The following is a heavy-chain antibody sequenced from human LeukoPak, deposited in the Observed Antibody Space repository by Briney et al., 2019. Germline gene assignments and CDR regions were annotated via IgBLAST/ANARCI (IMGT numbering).Heavy chain of an antibody. CDR1: GFTFSSYA. CDR3: AKIASPRGYSSGWYCDY. V-gene: IGHV3-23*01. J-gene: IGHJ4*02. Sequence: PGASLRLSCAASGFTFSSYAMSWVRQAPGKGLEWVSAISGSGGSTYYADSVKGRFTISRDNSKNTLYLQMNSLRAEDTAVYYCAKIASPRGYSSGWYCDYWGQGTLVTVSS. D-gene: IGHD6-19*01. CDR2: ISGSGGST.